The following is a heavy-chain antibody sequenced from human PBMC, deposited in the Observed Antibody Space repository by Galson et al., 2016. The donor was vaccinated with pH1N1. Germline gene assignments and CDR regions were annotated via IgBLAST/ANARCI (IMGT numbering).Heavy chain of an antibody. CDR1: GGMCDSRA. CDR3: AREGANYYGSDGMDV. CDR2: CSTLFGTA. D-gene: IGHD3-10*01. V-gene: IGHV1-69*15. J-gene: IGHJ6*02. Sequence: SVKVWCRACGGMCDSRAIRWGWQVAGQVLECCGMCSTLFGTANYAQNFMGRVTISADASTGTAYMELTNLTSQDTAVYFCAREGANYYGSDGMDVWGHGHTAT.